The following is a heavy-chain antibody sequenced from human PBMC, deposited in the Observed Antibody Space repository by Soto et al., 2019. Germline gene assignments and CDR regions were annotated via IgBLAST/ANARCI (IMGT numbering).Heavy chain of an antibody. CDR2: ISSSSSYI. V-gene: IGHV3-21*01. CDR3: ARDRGVTGDYGMDV. Sequence: EVQLLESGGGLVQPGGSLRLSCAASGFTFSSYSMNWVRQAPGKGLEWVSSISSSSSYIYYADSVKGRFTISRDNAKNSLYLQMNSLRAEDTAVYYCARDRGVTGDYGMDVWGQGTTVTVSS. J-gene: IGHJ6*02. CDR1: GFTFSSYS. D-gene: IGHD4-4*01.